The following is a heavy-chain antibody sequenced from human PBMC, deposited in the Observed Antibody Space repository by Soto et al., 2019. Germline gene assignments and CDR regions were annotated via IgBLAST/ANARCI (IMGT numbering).Heavy chain of an antibody. V-gene: IGHV3-23*01. CDR1: GFTFSSYA. CDR3: AREDHLNQRSWLDP. Sequence: GGSLRLSCAASGFTFSSYAMSWIRQAPGKGLEWVSALSGSGGRTYYANSVKGRFTISRDNSKNTLYLQMNSLRVDDTAVYYCAREDHLNQRSWLDPWGQGTLVTVSS. J-gene: IGHJ5*02. CDR2: LSGSGGRT.